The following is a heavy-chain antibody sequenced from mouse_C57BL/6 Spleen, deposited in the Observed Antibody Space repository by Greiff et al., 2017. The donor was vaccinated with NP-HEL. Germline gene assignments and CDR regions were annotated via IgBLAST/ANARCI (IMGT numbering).Heavy chain of an antibody. D-gene: IGHD2-4*01. CDR1: GFTFSSYT. V-gene: IGHV5-9*01. CDR3: ARRGDYDGFDY. Sequence: VQLKESGGGLVKPGGSLKLSCAASGFTFSSYTMSWVRQTPEKRLEWVATISGGGGNTYYPDSVKGRFTISRDNAKNTLYLQMSSLRSEDTALYYCARRGDYDGFDYWGQGTTLTVSS. J-gene: IGHJ2*01. CDR2: ISGGGGNT.